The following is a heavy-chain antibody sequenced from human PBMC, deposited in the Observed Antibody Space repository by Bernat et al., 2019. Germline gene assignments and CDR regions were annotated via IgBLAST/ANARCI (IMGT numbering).Heavy chain of an antibody. CDR3: AKGTSAYYFDY. CDR2: ISGSGGST. D-gene: IGHD1-14*01. V-gene: IGHV3-23*01. CDR1: RFTFSSYV. J-gene: IGHJ4*02. Sequence: EVQLLESGGGLVQVGGSLRLSCTVSRFTFSSYVMSWVRQTPGKGLEWVSTISGSGGSTYYADSVKGRFTISRDNSRNTLYLRMNSLRAEDTAVYYCAKGTSAYYFDYWGQGTLVTVSS.